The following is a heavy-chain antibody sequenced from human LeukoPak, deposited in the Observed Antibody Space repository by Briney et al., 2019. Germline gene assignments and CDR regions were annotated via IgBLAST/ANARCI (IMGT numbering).Heavy chain of an antibody. CDR3: AKGATVGKEALDI. CDR2: IIPMIGTA. Sequence: GSSVKVSCKASGGIFSNQAITWVRQAPGQGLEWMGRIIPMIGTANYAQKFQGRVTFTADTSTNTANMELSGLTSEDTAFYSCAKGATVGKEALDIWGQGALVTVSS. V-gene: IGHV1-69*04. D-gene: IGHD1-14*01. CDR1: GGIFSNQA. J-gene: IGHJ3*02.